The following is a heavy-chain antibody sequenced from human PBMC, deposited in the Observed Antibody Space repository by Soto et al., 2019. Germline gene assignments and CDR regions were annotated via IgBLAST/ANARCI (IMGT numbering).Heavy chain of an antibody. Sequence: PSETLSLTCTVSGGSISSFSWSWIRQPPGKGLEWIGYIYFSGSTNYNPSLKSRVTISVDTSKNQFSLKLSSVTAADTAVFYCAGHYSSGSRNWFDPWGQGTLVTVSS. CDR2: IYFSGST. J-gene: IGHJ5*02. CDR3: AGHYSSGSRNWFDP. V-gene: IGHV4-59*08. D-gene: IGHD6-19*01. CDR1: GGSISSFS.